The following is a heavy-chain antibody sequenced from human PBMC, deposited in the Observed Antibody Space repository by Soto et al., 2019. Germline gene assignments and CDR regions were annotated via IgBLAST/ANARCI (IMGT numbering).Heavy chain of an antibody. CDR3: VRGGHGSGSYLGSS. V-gene: IGHV3-7*03. CDR2: IRQDGGAQ. J-gene: IGHJ5*02. CDR1: GFTFTTYW. D-gene: IGHD3-10*01. Sequence: GGSLRLSCVASGFTFTTYWMSWVRQAPGKGLQWVANIRQDGGAQYYVDSVKGRFTISRDNAKNSVYLQMDSLRVEDTAVYYCVRGGHGSGSYLGSSWGQGIMVTVSS.